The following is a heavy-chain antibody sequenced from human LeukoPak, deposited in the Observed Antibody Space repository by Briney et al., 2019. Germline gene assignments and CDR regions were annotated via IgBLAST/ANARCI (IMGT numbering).Heavy chain of an antibody. CDR2: IRGKGSGGTT. J-gene: IGHJ4*02. Sequence: GGSLRLSCATSGFTFGDYAMSWVRQAPGKGLEWVGLIRGKGSGGTTEYAASVKGRFTISRDDSKSIAYLQMNSLKTEDTAVYFCTRDLGYSYGYVFDYWGQGTLVTVSS. CDR3: TRDLGYSYGYVFDY. CDR1: GFTFGDYA. D-gene: IGHD5-18*01. V-gene: IGHV3-49*04.